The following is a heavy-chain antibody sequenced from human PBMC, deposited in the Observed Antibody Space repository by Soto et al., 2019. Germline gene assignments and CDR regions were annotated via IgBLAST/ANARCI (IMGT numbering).Heavy chain of an antibody. CDR2: ITSGSSYI. CDR3: ARSSFDY. Sequence: PVGSLRLSCAASGFTFSGYTMNWVRQAPGKGLEWVSSITSGSSYIYYADSVKGRFTISRDNAKNSLYLQINSLRAEDTAMYYCARSSFDYWGQGTLVTVSS. CDR1: GFTFSGYT. V-gene: IGHV3-21*01. J-gene: IGHJ4*02.